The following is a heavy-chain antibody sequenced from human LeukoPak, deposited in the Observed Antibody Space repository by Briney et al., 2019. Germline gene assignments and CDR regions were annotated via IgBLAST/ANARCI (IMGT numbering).Heavy chain of an antibody. CDR3: ARDLFENYDSSGCFDY. J-gene: IGHJ4*02. D-gene: IGHD3-22*01. CDR1: GFTFSSYG. Sequence: PGGSLRLSCAASGFTFSSYGMHWVRQAPGKGLEWVAVIWYDGSNKYYADSVKGRFTISRDNSKNTLYLQMNSLRAEDTAVYYCARDLFENYDSSGCFDYWGQGTLVTVSS. V-gene: IGHV3-33*01. CDR2: IWYDGSNK.